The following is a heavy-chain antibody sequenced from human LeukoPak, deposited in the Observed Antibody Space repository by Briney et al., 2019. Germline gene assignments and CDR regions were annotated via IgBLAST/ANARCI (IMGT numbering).Heavy chain of an antibody. CDR2: IQYDGGNE. D-gene: IGHD2-8*01. Sequence: GGSLRLSCAASGFTFSSYEMNWVRQAPGKGLEWVAYIQYDGGNEQYAHSVKGRFRISRDSSKNILYLQMNSLRAEDTAVYYCAKDRCSNGIGCYYYYMDVWGKGTTVTISS. CDR3: AKDRCSNGIGCYYYYMDV. V-gene: IGHV3-30*02. CDR1: GFTFSSYE. J-gene: IGHJ6*03.